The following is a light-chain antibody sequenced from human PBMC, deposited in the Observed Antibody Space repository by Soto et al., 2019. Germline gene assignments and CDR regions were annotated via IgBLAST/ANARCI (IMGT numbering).Light chain of an antibody. CDR2: GAS. CDR3: QQYGSSPPYT. CDR1: QSLSSSY. V-gene: IGKV3-20*01. Sequence: EIVLTQSPGTLSLSPGERATLSCRASQSLSSSYLAWYQQRPGQAPRLLIYGASSRATGIPDRFTGSGSGTDFTLTISRLEPADFAVYYCQQYGSSPPYTFGQGTKLEIK. J-gene: IGKJ2*01.